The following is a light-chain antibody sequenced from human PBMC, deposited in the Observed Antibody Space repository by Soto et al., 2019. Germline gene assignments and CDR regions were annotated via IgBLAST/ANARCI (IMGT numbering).Light chain of an antibody. Sequence: QSALTQFASVSGSPGQSITISCTGTSSDVGSYKFVSWYQQHPGKAPKLMIYEVSKRPSGVSNRFSGSKSGNTASLTISGLQAEDEADYYCCSYAGSTTLRVFGTGTRSP. CDR2: EVS. J-gene: IGLJ1*01. V-gene: IGLV2-23*02. CDR1: SSDVGSYKF. CDR3: CSYAGSTTLRV.